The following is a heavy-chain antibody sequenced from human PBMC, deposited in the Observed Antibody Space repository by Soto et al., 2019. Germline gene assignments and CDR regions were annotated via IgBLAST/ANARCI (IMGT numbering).Heavy chain of an antibody. V-gene: IGHV3-30-3*01. Sequence: QVQLVESGGGVVQPGRSLRLSCAASGFTFSSYAMHWVRQAPGKGLEWVAVISYDGSNKYYADSVKGRFTISRDNSKNTLYLHMNRLRAEDTAVYYCARNRLPDYWGQGTLVTVSS. CDR3: ARNRLPDY. J-gene: IGHJ4*02. CDR2: ISYDGSNK. CDR1: GFTFSSYA.